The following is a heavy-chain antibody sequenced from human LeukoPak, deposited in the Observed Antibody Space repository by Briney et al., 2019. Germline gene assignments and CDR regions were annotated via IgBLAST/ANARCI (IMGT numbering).Heavy chain of an antibody. CDR2: IKQDESEK. V-gene: IGHV3-7*03. CDR3: AADQRNPATIFGVVINYYYYGMDV. D-gene: IGHD3-3*01. J-gene: IGHJ6*02. Sequence: GGSLRLSCAASGFTFSSYWMSWVRQAPGKGLEWVANIKQDESEKYYVDSVKGRFTISRDNAKNSLYLQMNSLRAEDTAVYYCAADQRNPATIFGVVINYYYYGMDVWGQGTTVTVSS. CDR1: GFTFSSYW.